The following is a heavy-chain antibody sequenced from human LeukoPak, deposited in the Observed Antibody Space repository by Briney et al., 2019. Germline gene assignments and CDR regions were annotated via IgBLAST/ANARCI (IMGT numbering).Heavy chain of an antibody. CDR1: GGSISSSSYY. D-gene: IGHD6-25*01. V-gene: IGHV4-39*07. CDR3: ASLSFTPTSPQRVVDY. CDR2: IYHSGST. J-gene: IGHJ4*02. Sequence: SETLSLTCTVSGGSISSSSYYWGWIRQPPGKGLEWIGEIYHSGSTNYNPSLKSRVTISVAKSKNQFSLKLSSVTAADTAVYYCASLSFTPTSPQRVVDYWGQGTLVTVSS.